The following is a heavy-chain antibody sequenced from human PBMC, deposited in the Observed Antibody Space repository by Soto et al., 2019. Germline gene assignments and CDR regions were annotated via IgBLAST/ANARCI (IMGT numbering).Heavy chain of an antibody. CDR2: INHSGST. CDR1: GGSFSGYY. Sequence: SETLSLTCAVYGGSFSGYYWSWIRQPPGKGLEWIGEINHSGSTNYNPSLKSRVTISVDTSKNQFSLKLGSVTAADTAVYYCARGRWSVYGSYKYDFDYWGQGTLVTVPQ. D-gene: IGHD1-26*01. CDR3: ARGRWSVYGSYKYDFDY. V-gene: IGHV4-34*01. J-gene: IGHJ4*02.